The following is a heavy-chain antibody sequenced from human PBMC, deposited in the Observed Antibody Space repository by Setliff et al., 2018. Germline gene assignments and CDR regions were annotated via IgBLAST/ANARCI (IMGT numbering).Heavy chain of an antibody. J-gene: IGHJ4*02. D-gene: IGHD6-13*01. Sequence: SVKVSCKASGGTFSSYAISWVRQAPGQGLEWMGGIIPILGIAKYSQKFQGRVTITRDTSASTAYMELSSLRSEDTAVYYCAKDRGRIAAAVADYWGQGTLVTVSS. CDR3: AKDRGRIAAAVADY. CDR2: IIPILGIA. V-gene: IGHV1-69*10. CDR1: GGTFSSYA.